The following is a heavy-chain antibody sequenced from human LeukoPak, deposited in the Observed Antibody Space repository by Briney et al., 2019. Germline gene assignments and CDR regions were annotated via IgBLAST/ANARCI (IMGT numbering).Heavy chain of an antibody. D-gene: IGHD2/OR15-2a*01. CDR2: ISYDGAVT. J-gene: IGHJ4*02. Sequence: GGSLRLSCAASGFTFRNYAIHWARQAPGKGLEWMAFISYDGAVTYYADSVKGRFTISRDNSKSTLYLHMNSLRAEDTAVYYCARDLSEKYSSDYWGQGTLVTVSS. CDR3: ARDLSEKYSSDY. CDR1: GFTFRNYA. V-gene: IGHV3-30-3*01.